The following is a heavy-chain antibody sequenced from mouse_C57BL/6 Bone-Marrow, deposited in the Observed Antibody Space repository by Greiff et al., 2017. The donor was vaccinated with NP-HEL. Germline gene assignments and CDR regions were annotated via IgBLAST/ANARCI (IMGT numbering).Heavy chain of an antibody. CDR2: IDPSDSYT. D-gene: IGHD1-1*01. J-gene: IGHJ1*03. CDR3: ARSGYYGSSHWYFDV. Sequence: QVQLQQPGAELVMPGASVKLSCKASGYTFTSYWMHWVKQRPGQGLAWIGEIDPSDSYTNYNQKFKGKSTLTVDKSSSTAYMQLSSLTSEDSSVYYCARSGYYGSSHWYFDVWGTGTTVTVAS. V-gene: IGHV1-69*01. CDR1: GYTFTSYW.